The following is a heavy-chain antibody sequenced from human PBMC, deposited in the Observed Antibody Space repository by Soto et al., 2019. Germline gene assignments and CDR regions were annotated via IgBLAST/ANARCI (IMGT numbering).Heavy chain of an antibody. CDR3: VSPHSESSNAFDL. CDR1: GFSFSHYA. CDR2: ISYDGENQ. Sequence: PVGSLSLSCAASGFSFSHYAMHWVRQPPGKGLEWVALISYDGENQYFTDSVRGRFTISRDNSKTAVYLEMSDLRLDDTATYYCVSPHSESSNAFDLWGQGTLVTVSS. D-gene: IGHD3-10*01. J-gene: IGHJ5*02. V-gene: IGHV3-30*04.